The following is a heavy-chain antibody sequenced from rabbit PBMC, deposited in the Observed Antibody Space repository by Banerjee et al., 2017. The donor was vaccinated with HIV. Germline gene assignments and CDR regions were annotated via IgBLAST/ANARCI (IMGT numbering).Heavy chain of an antibody. CDR2: IDPIFGST. CDR1: GFDFSSYG. J-gene: IGHJ3*01. CDR3: ARSSYYGYGYGGNAYTRLDL. D-gene: IGHD6-1*01. V-gene: IGHV1S47*01. Sequence: QEQLVESGGGLVQPGGSLKLSCKASGFDFSSYGVSWVRQAPGKGLEWIGYIDPIFGSTSYANWVRGRFTITSHNAQNTLYLQLNSLTAADTATYFCARSSYYGYGYGGNAYTRLDLWGPGTLVTVS.